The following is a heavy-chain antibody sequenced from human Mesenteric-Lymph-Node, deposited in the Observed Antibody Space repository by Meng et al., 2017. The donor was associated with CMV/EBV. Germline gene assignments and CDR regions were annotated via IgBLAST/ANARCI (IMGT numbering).Heavy chain of an antibody. V-gene: IGHV4-39*01. Sequence: SETLSLTCTVSGGSISSSSYYWGWIRQPPGKGLEWIGSIHYTGTTYYTPSLKSRVTMSVDTSKNQFSLKLSSVTAADTAVYYCANFVDDWGQGTLVTVSS. J-gene: IGHJ4*02. CDR3: ANFVDD. CDR2: IHYTGTT. CDR1: GGSISSSSYY.